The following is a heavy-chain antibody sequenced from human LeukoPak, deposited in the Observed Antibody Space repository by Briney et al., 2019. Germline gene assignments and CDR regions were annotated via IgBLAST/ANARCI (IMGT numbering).Heavy chain of an antibody. Sequence: GGSLRLSCAASGFTFSSFAMHWVRQAPGKGLEWVAFIQSDGSDKFHADSVKGRFTISRDNSKNTLYLQMNSLRAEDTAVYYCGRVGLWFGNLSAMDYYMDVWAKGPRSPSP. CDR2: IQSDGSDK. CDR3: GRVGLWFGNLSAMDYYMDV. D-gene: IGHD3-10*01. V-gene: IGHV3-30*02. J-gene: IGHJ6*03. CDR1: GFTFSSFA.